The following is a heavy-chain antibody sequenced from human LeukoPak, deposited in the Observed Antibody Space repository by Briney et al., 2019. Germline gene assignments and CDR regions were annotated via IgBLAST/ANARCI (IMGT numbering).Heavy chain of an antibody. Sequence: PSETLSLTCTVSGGSISSGSYYWSWIRQPAGKGLEWNGRIYTSGSTNYNPSLKSRVTISVDTSKNQFSLKLSSVTAADTAVYYCARDLVAPRRVNAFDIWGQGTMVTVSS. CDR2: IYTSGST. CDR3: ARDLVAPRRVNAFDI. J-gene: IGHJ3*02. D-gene: IGHD5-12*01. CDR1: GGSISSGSYY. V-gene: IGHV4-61*02.